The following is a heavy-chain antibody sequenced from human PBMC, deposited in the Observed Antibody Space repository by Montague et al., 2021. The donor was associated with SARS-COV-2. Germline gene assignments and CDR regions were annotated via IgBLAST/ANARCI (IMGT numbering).Heavy chain of an antibody. CDR1: GDSISSGGYF. CDR3: ARSRDWYLGN. Sequence: SETLSLTCTVSGDSISSGGYFWGWIRQPPGKGLEWIASIHIGGTSYLNPSLKSRVTISIDSSKDQFSLNVTSMTAADTAVYFCARSRDWYLGNWGQGTLATVSS. CDR2: IHIGGTS. V-gene: IGHV4-39*07. D-gene: IGHD3-9*01. J-gene: IGHJ4*02.